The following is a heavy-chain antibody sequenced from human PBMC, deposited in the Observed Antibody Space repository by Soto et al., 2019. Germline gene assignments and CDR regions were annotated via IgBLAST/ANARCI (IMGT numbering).Heavy chain of an antibody. Sequence: PGGSLRLSCAASGFTFNTHSMNWVRQGPGKGLEWVSYISSNGGTIYYADSVKGRFTISRDNAKNSLYLQMNSLRDEDTAVYYCARSQGPFDFWGQGTLVTVSS. CDR1: GFTFNTHS. CDR2: ISSNGGTI. J-gene: IGHJ4*02. CDR3: ARSQGPFDF. V-gene: IGHV3-48*02.